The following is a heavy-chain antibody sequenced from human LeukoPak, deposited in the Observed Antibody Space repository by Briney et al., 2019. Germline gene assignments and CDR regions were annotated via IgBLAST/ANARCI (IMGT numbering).Heavy chain of an antibody. CDR1: GFTFSSYA. CDR3: NTVTYCSSTSCSQNFDY. Sequence: GGSLRLSCAASGFTFSSYAMSWVRQVPGKGLEWVGRIKNKADGGTAGYAAPVKGRFTISRDDSRNTLYLQMNSLKPEDSAVYYCNTVTYCSSTSCSQNFDYGGQGTLVTVSS. CDR2: IKNKADGGTA. V-gene: IGHV3-15*01. J-gene: IGHJ4*02. D-gene: IGHD2-2*01.